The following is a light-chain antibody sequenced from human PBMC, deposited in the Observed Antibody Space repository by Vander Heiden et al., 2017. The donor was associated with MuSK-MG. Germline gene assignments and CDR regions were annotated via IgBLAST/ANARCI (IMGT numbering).Light chain of an antibody. J-gene: IGKJ2*02. CDR2: AAS. Sequence: IQMTQSPSSLSASVGDRVTITCRASQGISSYLNWYQQKPGKAPKLLIYAASSLQSGVPSRFSGSGSGTDFTLTISSLQPEDFATYYCQQSYSTPLWTFGQGTKLEIK. V-gene: IGKV1-39*01. CDR1: QGISSY. CDR3: QQSYSTPLWT.